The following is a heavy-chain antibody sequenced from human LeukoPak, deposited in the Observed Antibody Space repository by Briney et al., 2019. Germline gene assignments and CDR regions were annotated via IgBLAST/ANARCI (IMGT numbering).Heavy chain of an antibody. CDR3: ARYYYDSSGYSSDFDY. D-gene: IGHD3-22*01. CDR2: IYYSGST. Sequence: SETLSLTCTVSGGSISSSSYYWGWIRQPPGKGLEWIGSIYYSGSTYYNPSLKSRVTISVDTSKNQFSLKLSSVTAADTAVYYCARYYYDSSGYSSDFDYWGQGTLVTVSS. CDR1: GGSISSSSYY. J-gene: IGHJ4*02. V-gene: IGHV4-39*01.